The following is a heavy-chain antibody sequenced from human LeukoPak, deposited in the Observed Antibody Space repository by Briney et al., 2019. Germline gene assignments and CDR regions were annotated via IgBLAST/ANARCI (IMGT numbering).Heavy chain of an antibody. CDR2: IRYDGSNK. V-gene: IGHV3-30*02. CDR1: GFTFSSYG. CDR3: AKESHDYVWGSYRYYFDY. D-gene: IGHD3-16*02. J-gene: IGHJ4*02. Sequence: PGGSLRLSCAASGFTFSSYGMHWVRQAPGKGLEWVAFIRYDGSNKYYADSVKGRFTISRDNSKNTLYLQMNSLRAEDTAVYYCAKESHDYVWGSYRYYFDYWGQGTLVTVSS.